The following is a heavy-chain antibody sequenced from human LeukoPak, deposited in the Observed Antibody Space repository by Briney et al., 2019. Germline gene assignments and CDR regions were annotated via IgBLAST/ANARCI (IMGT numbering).Heavy chain of an antibody. J-gene: IGHJ3*02. D-gene: IGHD3-22*01. Sequence: GASVKVSCKASGGTFSSYAISWARQAPGQGLEWMGGIIPIFGTANYAQKFQGRVTITADESTSTAYMELSSLRSEDTAVYYCARAPTRNYYDSSGYYNAFDIWGQGTMVTVSS. CDR3: ARAPTRNYYDSSGYYNAFDI. V-gene: IGHV1-69*01. CDR1: GGTFSSYA. CDR2: IIPIFGTA.